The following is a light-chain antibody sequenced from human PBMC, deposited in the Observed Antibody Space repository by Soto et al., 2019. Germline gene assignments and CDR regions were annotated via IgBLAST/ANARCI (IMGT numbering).Light chain of an antibody. CDR1: SSDVGSYKF. V-gene: IGLV2-23*01. CDR3: CSYAGSSTYV. Sequence: QSALTQPAPVSGSPGQSITISCTGTSSDVGSYKFVSWYQQHPGKAPKLMIYEGSKRPSGVSNRFSGSKSDNTASLTISGLQAEDEADYYCCSYAGSSTYVFGTGTKLTVL. J-gene: IGLJ1*01. CDR2: EGS.